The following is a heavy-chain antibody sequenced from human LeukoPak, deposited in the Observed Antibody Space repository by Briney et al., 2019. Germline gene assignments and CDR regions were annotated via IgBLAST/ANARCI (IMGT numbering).Heavy chain of an antibody. V-gene: IGHV1-18*04. CDR1: GYTFTSYY. CDR3: ARAAYYYDSSGYSDY. J-gene: IGHJ4*02. D-gene: IGHD3-22*01. CDR2: ISAYNGNT. Sequence: ASVKVSCKASGYTFTSYYMHWVRQAPGQGLEWMGWISAYNGNTNYAQKVQGRVTMTTDTSTSTAYMELRSLRSDDTAVYYCARAAYYYDSSGYSDYWGQGTLVTVSS.